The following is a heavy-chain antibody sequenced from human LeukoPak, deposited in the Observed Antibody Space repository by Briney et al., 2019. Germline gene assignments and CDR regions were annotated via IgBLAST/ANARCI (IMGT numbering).Heavy chain of an antibody. CDR2: IIPVFDTA. V-gene: IGHV1-69*05. CDR3: ALSAEKQLVYFDF. D-gene: IGHD6-13*01. Sequence: SVKVSCKASGDTFSNYDVTWVRQAPGQGLEWMGRIIPVFDTAKYAQNFQGRVTMTTDESSSTAYLELYSLRSEDTAVYYCALSAEKQLVYFDFWGQGTLVTVSS. J-gene: IGHJ4*02. CDR1: GDTFSNYD.